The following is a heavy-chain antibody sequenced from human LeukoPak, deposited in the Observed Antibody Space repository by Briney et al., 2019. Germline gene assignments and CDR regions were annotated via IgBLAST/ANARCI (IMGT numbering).Heavy chain of an antibody. J-gene: IGHJ4*02. CDR1: GFTFSSYA. D-gene: IGHD3-22*01. CDR3: AKRAAYYYDSSGYYYSYFDY. V-gene: IGHV3-23*01. CDR2: ISGSGGST. Sequence: GSLRLSCAASGFTFSSYAMSWVRQAPGKGLGWVSAISGSGGSTYYADSVKGRFTISRDNSKNTLYLQMNSLRAEDTAVYYCAKRAAYYYDSSGYYYSYFDYWGQGTLVTVSS.